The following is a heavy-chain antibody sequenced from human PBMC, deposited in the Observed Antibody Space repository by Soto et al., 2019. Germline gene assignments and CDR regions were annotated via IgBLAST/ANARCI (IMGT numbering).Heavy chain of an antibody. CDR1: GSTFSSYS. J-gene: IGHJ4*02. CDR2: FRTSGDGGTT. D-gene: IGHD3-10*01. CDR3: AKKVNSGPGSQYFDY. Sequence: VGSLRLSCAASGSTFSSYSMSWVRQAPGKGLEWVSGFRTSGDGGTTYYADSVKGRFTISRDNSKNMLFLQMNSLGAEDTAIYYCAKKVNSGPGSQYFDYWGQGTLVTVSS. V-gene: IGHV3-23*01.